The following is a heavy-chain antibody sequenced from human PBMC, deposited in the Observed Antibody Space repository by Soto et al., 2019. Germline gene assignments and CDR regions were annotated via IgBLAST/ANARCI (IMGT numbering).Heavy chain of an antibody. CDR1: GDSLGGYY. D-gene: IGHD6-13*01. CDR3: ARASPSYTQLGFVY. CDR2: IYYSGST. J-gene: IGHJ4*01. Sequence: SETLSLTCTVSGDSLGGYYWSWIRQTPRKGLEWLGYIYYSGSTYYNPSLKSRVTISVDTSKNQFSLKLSSVTAADTAVYYCARASPSYTQLGFVYWGHGTRVSVSS. V-gene: IGHV4-30-4*08.